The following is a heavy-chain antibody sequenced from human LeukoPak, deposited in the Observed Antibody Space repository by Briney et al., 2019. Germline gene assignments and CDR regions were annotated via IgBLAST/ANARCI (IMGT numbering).Heavy chain of an antibody. D-gene: IGHD5-18*01. J-gene: IGHJ6*03. CDR2: ISSSGSTI. Sequence: GGSLRLSCAASGFTFSDYYMSWIRQAPGKGLEWVSYISSSGSTIYYADSVKGRFTISRDNAKNSLYLHMNSLRAEDTAVYYCARGGYSYGYGFYYNYYMDVWGKGTTVTISS. CDR3: ARGGYSYGYGFYYNYYMDV. V-gene: IGHV3-11*01. CDR1: GFTFSDYY.